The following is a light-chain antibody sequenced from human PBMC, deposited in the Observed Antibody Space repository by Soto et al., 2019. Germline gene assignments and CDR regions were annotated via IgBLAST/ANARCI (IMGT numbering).Light chain of an antibody. Sequence: DIQMTQSPSSLSASVGDRVTITCKASQDITNYLNWYQQKPGKAPRLLLYDASSLETGVPSRFSGSGSGTDFTFTISSLQPEDIATYYCQQFYTYLLTFGGGAKVDIK. J-gene: IGKJ4*01. CDR2: DAS. CDR3: QQFYTYLLT. V-gene: IGKV1-33*01. CDR1: QDITNY.